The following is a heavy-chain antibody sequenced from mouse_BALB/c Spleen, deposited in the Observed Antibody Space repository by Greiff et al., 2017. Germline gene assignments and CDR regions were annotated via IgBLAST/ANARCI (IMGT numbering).Heavy chain of an antibody. CDR2: ISSGGST. Sequence: EVNVVESGGGLVKPGGSLKLSCAASGFTFSSYAMSWVRQTPEKRLEWVASISSGGSTYYPDSVKGRFTISRDNARNILYLQMSSLRSEDTAMYYCARGNDGYYGGYWGQGTTLTVSS. D-gene: IGHD2-3*01. V-gene: IGHV5-6-5*01. CDR1: GFTFSSYA. CDR3: ARGNDGYYGGY. J-gene: IGHJ2*01.